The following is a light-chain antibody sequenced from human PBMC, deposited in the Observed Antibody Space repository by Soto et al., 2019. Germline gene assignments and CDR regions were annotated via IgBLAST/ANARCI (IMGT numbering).Light chain of an antibody. CDR2: DAS. CDR3: QQYNSYPGT. V-gene: IGKV1-5*01. CDR1: QSISSW. Sequence: DIQITQSPSTLSASVGDRVTITCRASQSISSWLAWYQQKPGKAPKLLIYDASSLESGVPSRFSGSGSGTEFTLTISSLQPDDFATYYCQQYNSYPGTFGQGTKVDTK. J-gene: IGKJ1*01.